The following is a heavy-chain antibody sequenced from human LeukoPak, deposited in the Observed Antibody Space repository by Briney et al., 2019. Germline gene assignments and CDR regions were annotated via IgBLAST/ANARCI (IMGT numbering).Heavy chain of an antibody. D-gene: IGHD5-18*01. CDR1: GYTLTSYG. Sequence: GASVKVSCKASGYTLTSYGISWVRQAPGQGLEWMGWISAYNGNTNYAQKLQGRVTMTTDTSTSTAYMELRSMRPDDTAVYYCARENEGYSFGYTFDYWGQGTLVTVSS. J-gene: IGHJ4*02. CDR2: ISAYNGNT. CDR3: ARENEGYSFGYTFDY. V-gene: IGHV1-18*01.